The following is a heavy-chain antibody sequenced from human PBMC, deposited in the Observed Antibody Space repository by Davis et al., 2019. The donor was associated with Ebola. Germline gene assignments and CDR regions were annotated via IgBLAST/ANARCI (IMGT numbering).Heavy chain of an antibody. CDR3: ARDRGSPLRTRGHDY. D-gene: IGHD3-16*01. CDR2: IYSGGST. Sequence: GESLKISCAASGFTVSSNYMSWVRHAPGKGLEWVSVIYSGGSTYYADSVKGRFTISRDNSKNTLYLQMNSLRAEDTAVYYCARDRGSPLRTRGHDYWGQGTLVTVSS. V-gene: IGHV3-53*01. J-gene: IGHJ4*02. CDR1: GFTVSSNY.